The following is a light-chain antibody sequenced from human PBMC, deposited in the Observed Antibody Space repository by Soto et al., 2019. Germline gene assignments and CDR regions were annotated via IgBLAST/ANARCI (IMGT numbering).Light chain of an antibody. CDR3: QQYGNAPIT. Sequence: EIALTQSPGTLSLSPGEAATLSCSATQAVYSSLLAWYQQKPGQAPRLLIYGASSRATGIPDRFSGSGSGTDFTLSISRLEVEDFAVYHCQQYGNAPITSGQGTRLEIK. CDR1: QAVYSSL. CDR2: GAS. J-gene: IGKJ5*01. V-gene: IGKV3-20*01.